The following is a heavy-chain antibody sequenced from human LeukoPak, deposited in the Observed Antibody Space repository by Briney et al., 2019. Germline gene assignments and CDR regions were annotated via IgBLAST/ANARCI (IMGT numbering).Heavy chain of an antibody. CDR2: IRSKARGGTT. D-gene: IGHD6-19*01. CDR3: TRDPSEFSAGWYAGY. CDR1: GFNFGDYA. V-gene: IGHV3-49*04. J-gene: IGHJ4*02. Sequence: PGRSLRLSCIGSGFNFGDYAISWVRQTPGKGLEWVSLIRSKARGGTTEYAASVKGRFNMSRDDSKSIAYLQMNSLKTEDTALYYCTRDPSEFSAGWYAGYWGQGTLVTVSS.